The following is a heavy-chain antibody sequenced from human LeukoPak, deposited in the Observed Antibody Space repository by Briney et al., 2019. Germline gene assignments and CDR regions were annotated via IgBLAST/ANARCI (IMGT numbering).Heavy chain of an antibody. CDR3: ARNRVVVPAAP. D-gene: IGHD2-2*01. CDR1: GFTFSSSW. V-gene: IGHV3-7*04. Sequence: GGSLRLSCAASGFTFSSSWMSWVRQAPGKGLEWVAHINRDGSEKYYVDSVKGRFTISRDNAKNSLDLQMNSLRVGDTAVYYCARNRVVVPAAPWGQGTLVTVSS. CDR2: INRDGSEK. J-gene: IGHJ5*02.